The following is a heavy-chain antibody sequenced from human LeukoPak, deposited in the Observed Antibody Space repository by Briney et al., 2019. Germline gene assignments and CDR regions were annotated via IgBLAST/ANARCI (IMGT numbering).Heavy chain of an antibody. Sequence: SQTLSLTCAISGDSVSRNSVAWTWIRQSPSRGLEWLGRTYYRSRWYNDFAESVKSRIIINPDTSKNLFSLQLNSVTPADTAVYFCARARACSDDDCDRARVGSYFHYYMDIWGKGTTVTVSS. J-gene: IGHJ6*03. V-gene: IGHV6-1*01. D-gene: IGHD2-15*01. CDR1: GDSVSRNSVA. CDR3: ARARACSDDDCDRARVGSYFHYYMDI. CDR2: TYYRSRWYN.